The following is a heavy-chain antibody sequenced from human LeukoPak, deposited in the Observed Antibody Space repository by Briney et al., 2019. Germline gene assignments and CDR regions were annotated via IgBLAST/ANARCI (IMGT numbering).Heavy chain of an antibody. CDR2: INPNSGDT. D-gene: IGHD3-16*02. V-gene: IGHV1-2*06. J-gene: IGHJ3*02. Sequence: ASVKVSCKASGYSFIGYYMHWVRQAPGQGLEWMGRINPNSGDTNYTQNFQGRVTMTRDTSISTAYMELSRLRSDDTAVYCCFTFGAVIRGAFDIWGQGTMVTVSS. CDR1: GYSFIGYY. CDR3: FTFGAVIRGAFDI.